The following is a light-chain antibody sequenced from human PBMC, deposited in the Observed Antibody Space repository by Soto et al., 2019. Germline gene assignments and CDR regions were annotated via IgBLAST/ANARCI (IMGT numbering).Light chain of an antibody. CDR3: SSYAGRNNVI. CDR2: EVT. J-gene: IGLJ2*01. Sequence: QSVLTQPPSASGSPGQSVTISCTGTSSDVGDYNYVSWYQQHPGKAPKLMIYEVTKRPSGVPDRFSGSKSGNTASLTVSGLRDEEEADYFCSSYAGRNNVIFGGGTKLTVL. V-gene: IGLV2-8*01. CDR1: SSDVGDYNY.